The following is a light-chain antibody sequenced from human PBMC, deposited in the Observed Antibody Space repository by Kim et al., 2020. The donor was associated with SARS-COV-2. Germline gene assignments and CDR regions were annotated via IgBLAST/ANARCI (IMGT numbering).Light chain of an antibody. CDR1: NLGNRY. J-gene: IGLJ2*01. V-gene: IGLV3-1*01. CDR3: QAWDSGTAV. CDR2: QDT. Sequence: SYELTQPPSVSVSPGQTATITCSGSNLGNRYVSWYRQRPGQSPVLVIYQDTKRPSGIPERFSGSNSGNTATLTVSGTQTMDEADYYCQAWDSGTAVFGGG.